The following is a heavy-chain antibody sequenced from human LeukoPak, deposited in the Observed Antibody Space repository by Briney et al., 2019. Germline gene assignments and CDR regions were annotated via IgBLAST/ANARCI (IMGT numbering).Heavy chain of an antibody. D-gene: IGHD6-13*01. J-gene: IGHJ5*02. CDR1: GGSISSGGYS. Sequence: PSETLSLTCAVSGGSISSGGYSWGWIRQPPGKAMEFIAYIYYTGNTYFNPSLKSRVTISVDTSKNQFSLGLTSVTAADTAVYYCARVLAAAGNNWFDPWGQGTLVTVSS. V-gene: IGHV4-30-4*07. CDR3: ARVLAAAGNNWFDP. CDR2: IYYTGNT.